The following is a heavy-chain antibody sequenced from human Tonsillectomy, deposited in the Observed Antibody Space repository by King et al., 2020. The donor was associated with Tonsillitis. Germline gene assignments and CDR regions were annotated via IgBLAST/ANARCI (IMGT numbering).Heavy chain of an antibody. CDR3: ARGRAGGQYGVDV. CDR2: ISYSGSS. V-gene: IGHV4-59*01. D-gene: IGHD4-23*01. Sequence: VQLQESGPGLVKPSETLSLTCTVSGGSISNYYWSWIRQPPGKGLEWIGYISYSGSSNYNPSLKSRVTISLDTSKNQFSLKLTSVTAADTAVYFCARGRAGGQYGVDVWGQGTTVTVSS. CDR1: GGSISNYY. J-gene: IGHJ6*02.